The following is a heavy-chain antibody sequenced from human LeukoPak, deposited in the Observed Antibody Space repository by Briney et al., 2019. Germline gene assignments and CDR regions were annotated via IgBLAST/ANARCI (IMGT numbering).Heavy chain of an antibody. CDR1: GGSFSGYC. CDR2: INHSGST. V-gene: IGHV4-34*01. J-gene: IGHJ4*02. D-gene: IGHD2-2*02. CDR3: ARFSRGTSCYNY. Sequence: SETLSLTCAVYGGSFSGYCWSWIRQPPGKGLEWIGEINHSGSTNYNPSLKSRVTISVDTSKNQFSLKLSSVTAADTAVYYCARFSRGTSCYNYWGQGTLVTVSS.